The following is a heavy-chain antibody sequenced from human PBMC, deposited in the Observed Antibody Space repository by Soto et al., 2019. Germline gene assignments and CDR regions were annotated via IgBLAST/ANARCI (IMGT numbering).Heavy chain of an antibody. CDR2: ISGSGGST. J-gene: IGHJ4*02. V-gene: IGHV3-23*01. D-gene: IGHD3-3*01. CDR1: GFSFSTYA. CDR3: AKVKFDFWDGYEH. Sequence: GGSLRLSCAASGFSFSTYAMHWVRQAPGKGLEWVSAISGSGGSTYYAASVKGRFTVSRDNAKSTLYLQMNSLRAEDTAVYYSAKVKFDFWDGYEHWGQGTLVTVSS.